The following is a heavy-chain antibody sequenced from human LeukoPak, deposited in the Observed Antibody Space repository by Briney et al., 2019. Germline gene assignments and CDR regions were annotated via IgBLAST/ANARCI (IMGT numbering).Heavy chain of an antibody. J-gene: IGHJ4*02. V-gene: IGHV4-59*01. D-gene: IGHD5-18*01. Sequence: SETLSLTCTVSGGSISSYYWSWIRQPPGKGLEWIGYIYYGGSTNYNPSLKSRVTISVDTSKSQFSLKLSSVTAADTAVYYCARGGGYSYGYYFDYWGQGTLVTVSS. CDR2: IYYGGST. CDR1: GGSISSYY. CDR3: ARGGGYSYGYYFDY.